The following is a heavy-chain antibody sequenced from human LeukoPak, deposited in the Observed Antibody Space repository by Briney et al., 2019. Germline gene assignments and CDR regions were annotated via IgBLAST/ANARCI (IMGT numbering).Heavy chain of an antibody. Sequence: GGSLRLSCAASGFTFSSYEMNWVRQAPGKGLEWVSYISSSGSTIYYADSVKGRFIISRDNAKNSLYLQMNSLRAEDTAVYYCARESGFRGDAFDIWGQGTMVTVSS. D-gene: IGHD3-10*01. CDR1: GFTFSSYE. CDR2: ISSSGSTI. V-gene: IGHV3-48*03. CDR3: ARESGFRGDAFDI. J-gene: IGHJ3*02.